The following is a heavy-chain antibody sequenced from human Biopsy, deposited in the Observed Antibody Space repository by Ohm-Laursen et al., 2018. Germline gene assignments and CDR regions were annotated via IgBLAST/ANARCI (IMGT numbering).Heavy chain of an antibody. CDR3: ARDVFCTTTSCYLFEY. D-gene: IGHD2-2*01. J-gene: IGHJ4*02. Sequence: SLRLSCAASGFTFSSYPINWVRQAPGKGLEWVSSITRDGFYMFYADSVKDRFTISRDYAKNLVSLEMNSLRAEDTAVYYCARDVFCTTTSCYLFEYWGQGTLVTVSS. CDR2: ITRDGFYM. CDR1: GFTFSSYP. V-gene: IGHV3-21*06.